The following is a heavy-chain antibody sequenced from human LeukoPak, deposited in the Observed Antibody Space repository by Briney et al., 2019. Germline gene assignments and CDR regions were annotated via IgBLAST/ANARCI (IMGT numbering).Heavy chain of an antibody. D-gene: IGHD3-22*01. Sequence: SETLSLTCAVYGGSFSGYYWSWIRQPPGKGLEWIGEINHSGSTNYNPSLKSRVTISVDTSKNQFSLKLSSVTAADTAVYYCARSMYYYDSSGYYVWGQGTLVTVFS. CDR2: INHSGST. J-gene: IGHJ4*02. V-gene: IGHV4-34*01. CDR1: GGSFSGYY. CDR3: ARSMYYYDSSGYYV.